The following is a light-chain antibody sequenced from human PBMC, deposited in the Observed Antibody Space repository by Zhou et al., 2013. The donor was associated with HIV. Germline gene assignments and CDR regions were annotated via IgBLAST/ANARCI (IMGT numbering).Light chain of an antibody. Sequence: DIQMTQSPSTLSASIGDRVSITCRASQNVNQNLAWYQQKLGRAPKALIYKASSLESGVPSRFSGSGAGTDFTLTINSLQPEDVATYFCLQGNRLPLTFGGGTKVEI. CDR1: QNVNQN. J-gene: IGKJ4*01. CDR2: KAS. CDR3: LQGNRLPLT. V-gene: IGKV1-5*03.